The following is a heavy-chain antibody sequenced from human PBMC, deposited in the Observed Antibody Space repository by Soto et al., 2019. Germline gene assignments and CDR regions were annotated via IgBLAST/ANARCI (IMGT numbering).Heavy chain of an antibody. CDR1: GFTFSSYG. J-gene: IGHJ6*02. CDR3: AKDLGNCSSTSCSVPDQYYYYGMDV. V-gene: IGHV3-30*18. Sequence: QVQLVESGGGVVQPGRSLRLSCAASGFTFSSYGMYWVRQAPGKGLEWVAVISYDGSNKYYADSVKGRFTISRDNSKNTLYLQMNSLRAEDTAVYYCAKDLGNCSSTSCSVPDQYYYYGMDVWGQGTTVTVSS. D-gene: IGHD2-2*01. CDR2: ISYDGSNK.